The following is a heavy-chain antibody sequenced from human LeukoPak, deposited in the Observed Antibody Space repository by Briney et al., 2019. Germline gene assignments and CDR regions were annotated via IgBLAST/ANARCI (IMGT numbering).Heavy chain of an antibody. CDR1: EFTFDDYA. CDR2: ISWNSGSI. V-gene: IGHV3-9*01. D-gene: IGHD7-27*01. J-gene: IGHJ6*02. CDR3: AKDIAPLGTDGMDV. Sequence: PGRSLRLSCAASEFTFDDYAMHWVRQAPGKGLEWVSGISWNSGSIGYADSVKGRFTISRDNAKNSLYLQMNSLRAEDTALYYCAKDIAPLGTDGMDVWGQGTTVTVSS.